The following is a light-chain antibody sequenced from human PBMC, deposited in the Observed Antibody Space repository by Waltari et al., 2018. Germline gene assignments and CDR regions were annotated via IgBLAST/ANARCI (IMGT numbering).Light chain of an antibody. CDR1: QSLLHSIGDHY. CDR2: LGS. V-gene: IGKV2-28*01. CDR3: MQALQTPT. Sequence: DIMMTQSPLSLPVTPGEPASISCRSSQSLLHSIGDHYLDWYLQKPGQSPQLLIYLGSNRASGVPDRFSGSGSGTNFTLKISRVEAEDVGVYYCMQALQTPTFGQGTKLEIK. J-gene: IGKJ2*01.